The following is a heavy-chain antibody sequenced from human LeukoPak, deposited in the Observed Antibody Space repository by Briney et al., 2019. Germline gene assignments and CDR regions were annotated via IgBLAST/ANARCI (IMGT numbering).Heavy chain of an antibody. D-gene: IGHD6-6*01. Sequence: SETLSLTCTVSGVSITTYYWGWIRQPPGKGLEWIGSIYYSGSTYYNPSLKSRVTISVDTSKNQFSLKLSSVTAADTAVYYCAARLPKYYYYYYMDVWGKGTTVTVSS. CDR1: GVSITTYY. V-gene: IGHV4-39*07. CDR3: AARLPKYYYYYYMDV. J-gene: IGHJ6*03. CDR2: IYYSGST.